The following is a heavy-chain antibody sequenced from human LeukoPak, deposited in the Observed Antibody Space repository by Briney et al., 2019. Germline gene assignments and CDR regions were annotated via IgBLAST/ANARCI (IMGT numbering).Heavy chain of an antibody. CDR2: MNPNSGNT. CDR1: GYTFTSYN. D-gene: IGHD3-10*02. J-gene: IGHJ6*02. Sequence: ASVTVSFTASGYTFTSYNINWVRQATGQGLEWMGWMNPNSGNTGYAQKFQGRVSMTRDTSISTAYMELSSLRSEDTAVYYCARGPVEAVFGVSTEDWGQGTTVTVSS. CDR3: ARGPVEAVFGVSTED. V-gene: IGHV1-8*01.